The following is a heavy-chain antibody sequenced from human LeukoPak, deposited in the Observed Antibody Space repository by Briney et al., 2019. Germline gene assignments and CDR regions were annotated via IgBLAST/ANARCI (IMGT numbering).Heavy chain of an antibody. D-gene: IGHD6-19*01. CDR2: IKDSGTT. CDR3: ARVAGSDNCFEP. V-gene: IGHV4-34*01. Sequence: SETLSLTCAVHGGCFSGWYWTWIRQPPGKGLGWIGEIKDSGTTNYYPSLKSRVTISIDTSTHQFSLNLNSVTAADTAVYYCARVAGSDNCFEPWGQGTLVTVSS. CDR1: GGCFSGWY. J-gene: IGHJ5*02.